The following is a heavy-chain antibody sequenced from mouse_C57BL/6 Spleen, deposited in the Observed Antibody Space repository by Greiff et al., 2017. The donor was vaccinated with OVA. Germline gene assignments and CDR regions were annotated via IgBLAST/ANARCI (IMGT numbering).Heavy chain of an antibody. CDR1: GYSITSGYY. CDR3: AREGGLRGYFDY. D-gene: IGHD2-4*01. Sequence: EVQRVESGPGLVKPSQSLSLTCSVTGYSITSGYYWNWIRQFPGNKLEWMGYISYDGSNNYNPSLKNRISITRDTSKNQFFLKLNSVTTEDTATYYCAREGGLRGYFDYWGQGTTLTVSS. CDR2: ISYDGSN. V-gene: IGHV3-6*01. J-gene: IGHJ2*01.